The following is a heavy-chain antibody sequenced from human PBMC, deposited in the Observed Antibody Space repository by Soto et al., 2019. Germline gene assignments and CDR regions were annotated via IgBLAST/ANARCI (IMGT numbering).Heavy chain of an antibody. Sequence: NPSETLSLTCAVYGGSFSGYYWSWIRQPPGKGLEWIGEINHSGSTNYNPSLKSRVTISADTSKNQFSLKLSSVTAADTAVYYCATGGLPRLKRWGQGTLVTVSS. D-gene: IGHD1-26*01. V-gene: IGHV4-34*01. CDR2: INHSGST. CDR3: ATGGLPRLKR. J-gene: IGHJ4*02. CDR1: GGSFSGYY.